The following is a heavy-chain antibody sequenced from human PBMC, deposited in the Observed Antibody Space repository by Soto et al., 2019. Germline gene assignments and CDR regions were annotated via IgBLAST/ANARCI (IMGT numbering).Heavy chain of an antibody. CDR1: GFTFSDYE. CDR2: ISNTGFTI. CDR3: ARPHGDFDY. V-gene: IGHV3-48*03. Sequence: GGSLRLSCAASGFTFSDYEMNWVRQAPGKGLEWVSYISNTGFTIYYADSVRGRFAISRDNAKNSLYLQMNSLGAGDTAVYYCARPHGDFDYWGQGTLVSVSS. D-gene: IGHD4-17*01. J-gene: IGHJ4*02.